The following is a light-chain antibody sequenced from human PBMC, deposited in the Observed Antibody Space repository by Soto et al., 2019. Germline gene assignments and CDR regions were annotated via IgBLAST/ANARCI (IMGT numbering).Light chain of an antibody. V-gene: IGKV3D-20*02. CDR3: QQRSDWPIT. Sequence: EIVLTQSPGTLSLSPGERATLSCRASQSVSSSYLAWYQQKPGQGPRLLIHGPSRRATGIPDRFSASGSGTDFTLTISRLEPEDFAVYYCQQRSDWPITFGQGTRLEIK. CDR1: QSVSSSY. CDR2: GPS. J-gene: IGKJ5*01.